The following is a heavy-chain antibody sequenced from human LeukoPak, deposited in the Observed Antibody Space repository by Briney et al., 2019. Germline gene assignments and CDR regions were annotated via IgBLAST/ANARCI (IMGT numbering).Heavy chain of an antibody. CDR1: GFTFSNAW. CDR3: TTGKFGVVNDAFDI. V-gene: IGHV3-15*01. D-gene: IGHD3-3*01. CDR2: IKSKTDDGTA. Sequence: GGSLRLSCAASGFTFSNAWMNWVRQAPGKGLKCVGRIKSKTDDGTADYAAPVKGRFTISRDDSKNTLYLQMNSLKTEDTAVYYCTTGKFGVVNDAFDIWGQGTMVTVSS. J-gene: IGHJ3*02.